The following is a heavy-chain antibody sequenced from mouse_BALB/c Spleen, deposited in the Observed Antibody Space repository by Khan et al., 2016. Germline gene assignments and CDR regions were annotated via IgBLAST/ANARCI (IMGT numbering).Heavy chain of an antibody. D-gene: IGHD1-1*01. CDR2: IDPENGNT. CDR1: GFNIKDYC. Sequence: VRLQQSGAELVRPGVLVKLSCKASGFNIKDYCMHWVKQRPEQGLEWIGWIDPENGNTIYDAKFQGKVSITADTSSSTAYLQISSLTYEDTAVYCCARPHYGIYAWFAYWGQGTLVTVSA. CDR3: ARPHYGIYAWFAY. J-gene: IGHJ3*01. V-gene: IGHV14-1*02.